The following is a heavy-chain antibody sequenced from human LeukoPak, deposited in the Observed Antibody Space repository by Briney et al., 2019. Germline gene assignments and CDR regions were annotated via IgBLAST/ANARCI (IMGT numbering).Heavy chain of an antibody. V-gene: IGHV3-23*01. CDR3: AKDPTTYGDYGDY. CDR1: GITLSNYG. CDR2: ISGSGGGT. D-gene: IGHD4-17*01. Sequence: PGGSLRLSCAVSGITLSNYGMSWVRQAPGKGLEWVAGISGSGGGTNYADSVKGRFTISRDNSKNTLYLQMNSLRAEDTAVYYCAKDPTTYGDYGDYWGQGTLVTVSS. J-gene: IGHJ4*02.